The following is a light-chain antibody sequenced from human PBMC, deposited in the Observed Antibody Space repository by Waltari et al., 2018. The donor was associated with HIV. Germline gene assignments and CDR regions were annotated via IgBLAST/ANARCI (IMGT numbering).Light chain of an antibody. CDR2: EVT. J-gene: IGLJ2*01. CDR1: STDVGGYNY. V-gene: IGLV2-8*01. Sequence: QSALTQPPSASGSPRPSVTISCTGTSTDVGGYNYVSWYQQHPGKAPKLIIYEVTKRPSGVPDRFSGSKSGNTASLTVSGLQAEDEADYYCSSYAGSYYVLFGGGTKVTVL. CDR3: SSYAGSYYVL.